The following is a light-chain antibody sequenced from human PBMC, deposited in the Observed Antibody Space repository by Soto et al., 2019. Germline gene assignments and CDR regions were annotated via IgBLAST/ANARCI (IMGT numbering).Light chain of an antibody. J-gene: IGKJ1*01. V-gene: IGKV3-20*01. Sequence: EIVLTQSPGTLSLSPGERATLSCRTSQSVKSNLAWYQQKPGQAPRILIFAASSRATGIPDKFSGSGSGTDFSLPISRLEPDDFVVDYCQHYGSPSWTFGQGTKVDIK. CDR2: AAS. CDR1: QSVKSN. CDR3: QHYGSPSWT.